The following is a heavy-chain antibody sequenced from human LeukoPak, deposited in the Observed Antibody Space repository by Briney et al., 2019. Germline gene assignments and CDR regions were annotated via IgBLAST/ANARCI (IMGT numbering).Heavy chain of an antibody. J-gene: IGHJ4*02. D-gene: IGHD3-9*01. CDR3: ARDLLRYFDWTIIHEYYFDY. CDR2: ISSSSSYI. Sequence: GGSLRLSCAASGFTFSSYSMNWIRQAPGKGLEWVSSISSSSSYIYYADSAKGRFTISRDNAKDSLYLQMNSLRAEDTAVYYCARDLLRYFDWTIIHEYYFDYWGQGTLVTVSS. CDR1: GFTFSSYS. V-gene: IGHV3-21*01.